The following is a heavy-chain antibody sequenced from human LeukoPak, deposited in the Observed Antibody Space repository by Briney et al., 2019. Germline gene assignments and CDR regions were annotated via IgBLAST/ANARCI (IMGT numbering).Heavy chain of an antibody. V-gene: IGHV4-39*07. D-gene: IGHD2-2*02. CDR3: ASTYCSSTSCYMAFQH. Sequence: PSETLSLTCTVSGGSISNTNYYWGWIRQPPGKGLEWIGEINHSGSTNYNPSLKSRVTISVDTSKNQFSLKLSSVTAADTAVYYCASTYCSSTSCYMAFQHWGQGTLVTVSS. CDR2: INHSGST. CDR1: GGSISNTNYY. J-gene: IGHJ1*01.